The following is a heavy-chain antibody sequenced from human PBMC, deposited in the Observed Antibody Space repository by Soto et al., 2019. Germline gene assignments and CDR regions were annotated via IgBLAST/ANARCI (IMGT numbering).Heavy chain of an antibody. CDR3: ARDWMVYAARYYYYGMDV. Sequence: QVQLVQSGAEVKKPGASVKVSCKASGYTFTSYGISWVRQAPGQGLEWMGWISAYNGNTNYAQKLQGRVTMTPDTSTSTAYMELRSLRSDDTAVYYCARDWMVYAARYYYYGMDVWGQGTTVTVSS. J-gene: IGHJ6*02. D-gene: IGHD2-8*01. CDR1: GYTFTSYG. CDR2: ISAYNGNT. V-gene: IGHV1-18*01.